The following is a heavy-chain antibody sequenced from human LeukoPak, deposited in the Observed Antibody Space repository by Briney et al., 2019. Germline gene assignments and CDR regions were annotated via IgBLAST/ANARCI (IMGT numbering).Heavy chain of an antibody. CDR1: GYTFTGYY. J-gene: IGHJ3*02. CDR2: INPNSGGT. Sequence: ASVKVSCKASGYTFTGYYMHWVRQAPGQGLEWMGWINPNSGGTNYAQKFQGRVTMTRDTSISTAYMELSRLRSDDTAVYYCARAGGYSYGHDDAFEIWGQGTMVTVSS. CDR3: ARAGGYSYGHDDAFEI. V-gene: IGHV1-2*02. D-gene: IGHD5-18*01.